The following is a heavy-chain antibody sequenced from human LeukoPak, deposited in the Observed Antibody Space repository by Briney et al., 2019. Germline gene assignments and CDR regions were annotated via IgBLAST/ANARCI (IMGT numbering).Heavy chain of an antibody. CDR2: IYYSGST. D-gene: IGHD6-19*01. CDR3: ARGSGIAVAGTIYFDY. CDR1: GGSISSGGYC. Sequence: PSQTLSLTCTVSGGSISSGGYCWSWIRQHPGKGLEWIGYIYYSGSTYYNPSLKSTISVDTSKNQFSLKLSSVTAADTAVYYCARGSGIAVAGTIYFDYWGQGTLVTVSS. J-gene: IGHJ4*02. V-gene: IGHV4-31*01.